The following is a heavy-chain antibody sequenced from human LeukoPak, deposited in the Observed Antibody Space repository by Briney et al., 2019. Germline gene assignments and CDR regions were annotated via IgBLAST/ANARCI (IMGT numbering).Heavy chain of an antibody. Sequence: GGSLRLSCAGSGFTLSSYGMGWVRQAPGKGLEGVSTITPGGEVTYYADSVKGRFTISRDNSKNTLFLQMNSLRAEDTAVYYCAKPLGGSYTRFDYWGQGTLVTVSS. CDR2: ITPGGEVT. CDR3: AKPLGGSYTRFDY. J-gene: IGHJ4*02. V-gene: IGHV3-23*01. CDR1: GFTLSSYG. D-gene: IGHD1-26*01.